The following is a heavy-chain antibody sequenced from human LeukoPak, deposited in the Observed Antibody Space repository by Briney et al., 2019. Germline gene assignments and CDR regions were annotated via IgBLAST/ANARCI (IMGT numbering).Heavy chain of an antibody. CDR3: AREGGYYYDSSGYYCDY. V-gene: IGHV3-21*01. CDR1: GFTFSSYS. CDR2: ISSSSSYI. Sequence: GGSLRLSCAASGFTFSSYSMNWVRQAPGKGLEWVSSISSSSSYIYYADSVKGRFTISRDNAKNPLYLQMNSLRAEDTAVYYCAREGGYYYDSSGYYCDYWGQGTLVTVSS. J-gene: IGHJ4*02. D-gene: IGHD3-22*01.